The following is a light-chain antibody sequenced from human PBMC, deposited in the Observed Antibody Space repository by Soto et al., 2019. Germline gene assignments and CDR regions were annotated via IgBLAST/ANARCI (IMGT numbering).Light chain of an antibody. Sequence: EIVMTQSPATLSVSPGGGATLSCRASQSISDTLAWYQQKPGQAPRLLIYGASKRATGFPARFSGSGSGTDFTLTISSLQSEDFAVYYCQQYNNWPWTFGQGTKVDI. CDR3: QQYNNWPWT. V-gene: IGKV3-15*01. CDR2: GAS. CDR1: QSISDT. J-gene: IGKJ1*01.